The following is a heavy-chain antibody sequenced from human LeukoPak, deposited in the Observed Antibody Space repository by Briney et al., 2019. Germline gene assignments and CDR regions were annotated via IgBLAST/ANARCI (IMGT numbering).Heavy chain of an antibody. D-gene: IGHD3-22*01. Sequence: GRSLRLSCAASGFTFSSYGMHWVRQAPGKGLEWVAVISYDGSNKYYADSVKGRFTISRDNAKNSVHLQMNSLRAEDTAVYYCARQPFIVVPTDSWGQGTLVTVSS. CDR3: ARQPFIVVPTDS. V-gene: IGHV3-30*03. CDR2: ISYDGSNK. CDR1: GFTFSSYG. J-gene: IGHJ4*02.